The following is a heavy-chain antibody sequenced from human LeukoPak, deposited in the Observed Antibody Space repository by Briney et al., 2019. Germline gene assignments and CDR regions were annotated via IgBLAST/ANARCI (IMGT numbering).Heavy chain of an antibody. J-gene: IGHJ4*02. CDR2: INPNSGDT. CDR3: ARARSISWYRRQFDY. Sequence: ASVKVSCKASGYTFTVYYMHWVRQAPGQGLEWMGWINPNSGDTNYAQKFQGRVTMTRDTSISTAYMELSRLRSDDTAVYYCARARSISWYRRQFDYWGQGTLVTVSS. CDR1: GYTFTVYY. V-gene: IGHV1-2*02. D-gene: IGHD6-13*01.